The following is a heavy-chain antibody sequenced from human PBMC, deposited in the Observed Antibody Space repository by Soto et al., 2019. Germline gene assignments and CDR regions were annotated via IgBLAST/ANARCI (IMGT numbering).Heavy chain of an antibody. J-gene: IGHJ4*02. CDR1: GFSFDDLA. CDR3: VKNKNGYETWGFEN. CDR2: ISWNGGNI. Sequence: EVQLVESGGGLVQPGGSLRLSCAASGFSFDDLAMHWVRQAPGKGLEWVSGISWNGGNIHYADSVKGRFTISRDNAKNSMYLQINSLRPEETALSYCVKNKNGYETWGFENWGQGTLVTVPS. D-gene: IGHD5-12*01. V-gene: IGHV3-9*01.